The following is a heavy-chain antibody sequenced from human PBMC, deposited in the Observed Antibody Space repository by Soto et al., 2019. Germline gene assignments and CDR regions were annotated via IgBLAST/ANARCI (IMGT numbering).Heavy chain of an antibody. CDR2: INHSGST. CDR1: GASFTDYY. CDR3: ARMDGLEVIGQNNWFDP. Sequence: QVQLQQWGAGLLKPSETLSLTCAVYGASFTDYYWSWVRQPPGKGLEWLGEINHSGSTDYKSSLKSRVTISVDTSKYQFSLKVTSVTVADTAVYYCARMDGLEVIGQNNWFDPWGQGTLVTVSS. V-gene: IGHV4-34*01. D-gene: IGHD3-16*01. J-gene: IGHJ5*02.